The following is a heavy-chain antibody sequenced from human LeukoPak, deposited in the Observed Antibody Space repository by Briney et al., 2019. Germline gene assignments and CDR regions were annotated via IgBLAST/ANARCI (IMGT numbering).Heavy chain of an antibody. J-gene: IGHJ3*02. CDR2: IHHSGST. Sequence: SETLSLTCTVSGYSISSGYYWGWIRQPPGKGLEWIGYIHHSGSTYYNPSLKSRVTISVDRSKNQFSLKLSSVTAADTAVYYCARVKALGYCSSTSCPGGAFDIWGQGTMVTVSS. D-gene: IGHD2-2*01. V-gene: IGHV4-38-2*02. CDR3: ARVKALGYCSSTSCPGGAFDI. CDR1: GYSISSGYY.